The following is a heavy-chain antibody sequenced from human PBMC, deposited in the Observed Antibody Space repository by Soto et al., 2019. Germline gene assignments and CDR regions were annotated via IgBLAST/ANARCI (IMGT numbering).Heavy chain of an antibody. Sequence: XETLSLTCNVSGFSISNYHWTWVRQSPEKGLEWIGYMYYNGNINYNPSLKSRVTISIDTSKNQFSLTLKSVTAADTAVYYCASGGNWFDHWGQGVLVTVSS. CDR1: GFSISNYH. D-gene: IGHD3-16*01. CDR3: ASGGNWFDH. J-gene: IGHJ5*02. CDR2: MYYNGNI. V-gene: IGHV4-59*01.